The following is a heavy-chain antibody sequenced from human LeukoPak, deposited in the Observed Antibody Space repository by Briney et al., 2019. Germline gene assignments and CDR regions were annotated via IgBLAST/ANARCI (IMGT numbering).Heavy chain of an antibody. CDR1: GYTFTGYY. J-gene: IGHJ6*03. V-gene: IGHV1-2*02. D-gene: IGHD3-22*01. Sequence: ASVKVSGTASGYTFTGYYMHWVRPAPGQGLEWMGWINPNSGGTNYAQKFQGRVTMTRDTSISTAYMELSRLRSDDTAVYYCARVGVVITIDYYYMDVWGKGTTVTVSS. CDR3: ARVGVVITIDYYYMDV. CDR2: INPNSGGT.